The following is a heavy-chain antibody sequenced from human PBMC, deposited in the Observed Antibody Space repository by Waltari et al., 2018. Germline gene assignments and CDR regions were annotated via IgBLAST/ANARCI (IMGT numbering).Heavy chain of an antibody. CDR1: GYTLTGLS. Sequence: QVQVIQSGAEVKKPGASVRVSCKVSGYTLTGLSMHWVRHVPGKGLEWMGRFEPEDGETIYARKFTGKVTMTEDTSIDTAYMEMRSLRSEDTDVYYCHLRARRIVVVAGATPSYYSYMDVWGRVTTVTVSS. CDR2: FEPEDGET. V-gene: IGHV1-24*01. D-gene: IGHD2-15*01. CDR3: HLRARRIVVVAGATPSYYSYMDV. J-gene: IGHJ6*03.